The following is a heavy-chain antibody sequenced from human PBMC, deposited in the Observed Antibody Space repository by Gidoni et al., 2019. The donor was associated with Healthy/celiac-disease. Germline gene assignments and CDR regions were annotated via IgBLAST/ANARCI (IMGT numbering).Heavy chain of an antibody. CDR2: IYSGGST. D-gene: IGHD4-17*01. CDR3: ARDSRYGDYVGPGEPDAFDI. V-gene: IGHV3-66*01. J-gene: IGHJ3*02. CDR1: GFPVRHNY. Sequence: EVQLLESGGGLVQPGGSLSLSCAASGFPVRHNYMSWVRQAPGKGLEWGSVIYSGGSTYYADAGKGRFTISRDNSKNTLYLQMNSLRAEDTAVYYCARDSRYGDYVGPGEPDAFDIWGQGTMVTVSS.